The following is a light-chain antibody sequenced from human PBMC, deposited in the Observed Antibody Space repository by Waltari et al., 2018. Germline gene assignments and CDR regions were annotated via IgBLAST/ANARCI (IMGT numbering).Light chain of an antibody. V-gene: IGLV4-69*01. CDR3: QTWGTGIWV. CDR1: SGHSSSA. Sequence: QLVLTQSPSASASLGASVKLTCTLSSGHSSSAIAWHQQQPEKGPRYLMKLNSDGSHTKGDGIPDRFSGSSSGAERYPTISSLQSEDEADYYCQTWGTGIWVFGGGTKLTVL. J-gene: IGLJ3*02. CDR2: LNSDGSH.